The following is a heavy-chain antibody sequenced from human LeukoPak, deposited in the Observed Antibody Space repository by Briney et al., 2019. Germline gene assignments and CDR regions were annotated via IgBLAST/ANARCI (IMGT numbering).Heavy chain of an antibody. D-gene: IGHD3-10*01. CDR2: IWYDGSNK. CDR1: GITFSSYG. J-gene: IGHJ4*02. Sequence: GRSLRLSCAASGITFSSYGMHWVRQAPGKGLEWVAVIWYDGSNKYYADSVKGQFTISRDNSKNTLYLQMNSLRAEDTAVYYCAKDRTPYGSEAGYFDYWGQGTLVTVSS. CDR3: AKDRTPYGSEAGYFDY. V-gene: IGHV3-33*06.